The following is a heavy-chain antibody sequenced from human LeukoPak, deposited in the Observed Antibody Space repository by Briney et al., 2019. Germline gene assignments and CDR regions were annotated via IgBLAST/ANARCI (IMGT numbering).Heavy chain of an antibody. Sequence: PGGSLRLSCAASGFSFISYGMHWVRQAPGKGLEWVGVISDDGRRKDYADSVKGRFTISRDNSKDTLYLQMNSLRAEDTAVYYCARDASCSGDSCPSEHWGQGILVTVSS. V-gene: IGHV3-30*03. D-gene: IGHD2-15*01. CDR2: ISDDGRRK. CDR1: GFSFISYG. CDR3: ARDASCSGDSCPSEH. J-gene: IGHJ1*01.